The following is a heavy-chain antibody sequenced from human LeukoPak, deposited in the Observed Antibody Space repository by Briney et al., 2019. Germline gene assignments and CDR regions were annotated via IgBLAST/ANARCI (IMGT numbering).Heavy chain of an antibody. J-gene: IGHJ4*02. V-gene: IGHV4-34*01. CDR1: GGSFSGYY. CDR3: ARGKGSGWTFDY. CDR2: INHSGST. D-gene: IGHD6-19*01. Sequence: PSETLSLTCAVYGGSFSGYYWTWIRQPPGKGLEWIGAINHSGSTNYNPSLKSRVTISVDTSKNQFSLKLSSVTAADTAVYYCARGKGSGWTFDYWGQGTLVTVSS.